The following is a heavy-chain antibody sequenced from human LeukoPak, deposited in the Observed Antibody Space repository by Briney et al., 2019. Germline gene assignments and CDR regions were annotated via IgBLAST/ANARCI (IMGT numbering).Heavy chain of an antibody. J-gene: IGHJ4*02. Sequence: ASVKVSCKASGYTFTNYDISWVRQATGQGLEWMVWMNPNSGLEGYVQKFQGRFTMSRDTSISTAYMELSSLRSEDTAVYYCARGSWESGCMDWGQGTLVTVSS. CDR2: MNPNSGLE. CDR1: GYTFTNYD. D-gene: IGHD6-19*01. V-gene: IGHV1-8*02. CDR3: ARGSWESGCMD.